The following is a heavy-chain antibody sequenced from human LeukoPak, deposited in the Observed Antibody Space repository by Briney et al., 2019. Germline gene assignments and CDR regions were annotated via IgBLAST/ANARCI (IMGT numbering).Heavy chain of an antibody. D-gene: IGHD3-9*01. J-gene: IGHJ4*02. CDR3: ARAEWCNDMLTGYSPFDY. CDR1: GFTFSSYS. V-gene: IGHV3-21*01. Sequence: GGSLRLSCAASGFTFSSYSMNWVRQAPGRGLEWVSCISSSSSYIYYADSVKGRFTISRDSAKNSLYLQMNSLRAEDTAVYYCARAEWCNDMLTGYSPFDYWGQGTLVTVSS. CDR2: ISSSSSYI.